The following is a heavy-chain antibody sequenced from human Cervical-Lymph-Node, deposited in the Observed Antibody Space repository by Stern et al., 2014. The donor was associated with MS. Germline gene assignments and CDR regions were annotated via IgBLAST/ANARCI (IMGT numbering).Heavy chain of an antibody. Sequence: QVQLGQSGAAVKKPGASVKGSCKASGYTLIGYYMHWVRQAPGQGLEWMGCINPSSGVRDYAQKFQSRVTMTRDTSLNIASMELTRLRSDDTAVYYCARAHDSGDYRTFDYWGQGTLVTVSS. CDR2: INPSSGVR. D-gene: IGHD4-17*01. CDR3: ARAHDSGDYRTFDY. CDR1: GYTLIGYY. V-gene: IGHV1-2*02. J-gene: IGHJ4*02.